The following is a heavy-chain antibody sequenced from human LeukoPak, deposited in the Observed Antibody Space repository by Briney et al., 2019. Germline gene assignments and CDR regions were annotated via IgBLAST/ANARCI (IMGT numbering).Heavy chain of an antibody. D-gene: IGHD4-23*01. CDR1: GGSISSYY. CDR3: ARDTAVRAYNWFDP. CDR2: IYYSGST. V-gene: IGHV4-59*01. J-gene: IGHJ5*02. Sequence: SETLSLTCTVSGGSISSYYWSWIRQPPGKGLEWIGYIYYSGSTNYNPSLKSRVTISVDTSKNQFSLKLSSVTAADTGVYYCARDTAVRAYNWFDPWGQGTLVTVSS.